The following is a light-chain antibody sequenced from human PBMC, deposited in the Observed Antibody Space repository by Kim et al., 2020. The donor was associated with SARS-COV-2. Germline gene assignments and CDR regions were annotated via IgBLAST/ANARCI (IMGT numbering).Light chain of an antibody. Sequence: SVPLSFTGTTSDMGAYNYVSWYQQHPGKPPKLILYELTKRPSGLPDRFSGSNSGNAASLTVSGRQAEDEAHYYCNSYAGTNHVIFGGGTQLTVL. CDR3: NSYAGTNHVI. J-gene: IGLJ2*01. CDR2: ELT. V-gene: IGLV2-8*01. CDR1: TSDMGAYNY.